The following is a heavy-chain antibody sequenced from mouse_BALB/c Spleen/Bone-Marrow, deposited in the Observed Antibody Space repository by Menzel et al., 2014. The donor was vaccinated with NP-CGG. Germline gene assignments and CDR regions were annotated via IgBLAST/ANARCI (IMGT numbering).Heavy chain of an antibody. D-gene: IGHD3-3*01. J-gene: IGHJ4*01. CDR1: GYTFTRYT. V-gene: IGHV1-4*01. CDR3: TILYCAREY. Sequence: QVQLQQSGAELARPGASVKMSCQASGYTFTRYTMHWEKKRPGQGLEWIGYIIPNSGYSNYNQKFKDKATLTADKSSSTAYMHLKSLTSEDSAVYYCTILYCAREYWGKGTSVTVSS. CDR2: IIPNSGYS.